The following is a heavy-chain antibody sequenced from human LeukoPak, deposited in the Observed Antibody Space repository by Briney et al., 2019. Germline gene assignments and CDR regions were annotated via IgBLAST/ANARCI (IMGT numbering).Heavy chain of an antibody. D-gene: IGHD3-22*01. J-gene: IGHJ4*02. CDR1: GLTFSNYG. CDR3: VRDDDRPDNGLDY. CDR2: IRYDGRNK. Sequence: GGSLRLSCAAAGLTFSNYGMHWVRQAPGKGLQWVAYIRYDGRNKYSADSVKGRFTIYRDNSKSTLYLQMNSLRAEDTAVYYCVRDDDRPDNGLDYWGQGTLVTVSS. V-gene: IGHV3-30*02.